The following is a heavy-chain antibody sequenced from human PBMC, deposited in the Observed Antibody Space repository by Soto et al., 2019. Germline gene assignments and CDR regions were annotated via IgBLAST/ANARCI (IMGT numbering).Heavy chain of an antibody. CDR1: GGSISSYY. V-gene: IGHV4-59*08. CDR2: IYYSGST. J-gene: IGHJ6*02. D-gene: IGHD6-13*01. Sequence: PSQTLSLTCTVSGGSISSYYWSWIRQPPGKGLEWIGYIYYSGSTNYNPSLKSRVTISVDTSKNQFSLKLSSVTAADTAVYYCASLRYSSSWGVGYYGMDVWGQGTTVTVSS. CDR3: ASLRYSSSWGVGYYGMDV.